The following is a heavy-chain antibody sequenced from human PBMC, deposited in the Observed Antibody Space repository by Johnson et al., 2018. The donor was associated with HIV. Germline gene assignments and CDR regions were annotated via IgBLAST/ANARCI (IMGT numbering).Heavy chain of an antibody. CDR1: GFTFSNYA. CDR3: ARGGKRVMAAVDI. J-gene: IGHJ3*02. D-gene: IGHD3-16*01. Sequence: QVQLVESGGGVVQPGRSLRLSCVASGFTFSNYAMHWVRQAPGKGLEWVAVISYDGSNKYYADSVKGRFTISRDNSKNTLYLQMNSLRAEDTAVYYCARGGKRVMAAVDIWGQGTMVTVSS. CDR2: ISYDGSNK. V-gene: IGHV3-30-3*01.